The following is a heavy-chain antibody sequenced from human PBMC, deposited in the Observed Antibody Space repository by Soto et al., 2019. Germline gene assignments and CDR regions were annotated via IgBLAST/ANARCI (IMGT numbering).Heavy chain of an antibody. CDR1: GYTFTGYY. CDR3: AREPIAAAGSDSAFDI. Sequence: QVQLVQSGAEVKKPGASVKVSCKASGYTFTGYYMHWVRQAPGQGLEWMGWINPNSGGTNYAQKFQGRVTMTRNTSISTDYMELSRLRSDDTAVYYCAREPIAAAGSDSAFDIWGQGTMVTVSS. CDR2: INPNSGGT. D-gene: IGHD6-13*01. V-gene: IGHV1-2*02. J-gene: IGHJ3*02.